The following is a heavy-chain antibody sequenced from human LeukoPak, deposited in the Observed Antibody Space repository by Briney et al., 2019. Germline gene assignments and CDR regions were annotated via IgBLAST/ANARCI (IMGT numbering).Heavy chain of an antibody. CDR3: ARGGRVSFDWLFSPGSLNRGDAFDI. V-gene: IGHV4-31*03. Sequence: SETLSLTCTVSGGSISSGGYYWSWIRQHPGKGLEWIGYIYYSGSTYYNPSLKSRVTISVDTSKNQFSLKLSSVTAADTAVYYCARGGRVSFDWLFSPGSLNRGDAFDIWGQGTMVTVSS. D-gene: IGHD3-9*01. J-gene: IGHJ3*02. CDR2: IYYSGST. CDR1: GGSISSGGYY.